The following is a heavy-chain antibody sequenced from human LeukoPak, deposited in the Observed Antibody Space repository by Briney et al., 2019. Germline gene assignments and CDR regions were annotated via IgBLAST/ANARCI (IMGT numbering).Heavy chain of an antibody. J-gene: IGHJ4*02. CDR2: ISGSGGST. CDR3: AKRTTKAYSGYDDY. CDR1: GFTFSSYA. V-gene: IGHV3-23*01. Sequence: GGSLRLSCAASGFTFSSYAMTWVRPAPGKGLEWVSGISGSGGSTYYADSVKGRFTISRDNPKNTLYLQMNTLRAEDAAVYYCAKRTTKAYSGYDDYWGQGTLVTVSS. D-gene: IGHD5-12*01.